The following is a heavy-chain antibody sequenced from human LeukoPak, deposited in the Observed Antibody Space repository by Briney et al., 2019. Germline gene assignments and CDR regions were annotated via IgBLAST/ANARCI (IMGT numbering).Heavy chain of an antibody. CDR2: IDWDDDK. CDR3: ARAFPTVTTFDY. CDR1: GFSLGNSGMC. V-gene: IGHV2-70*11. D-gene: IGHD4-17*01. Sequence: ESGPTLVNPTRTLTLTCTFSGFSLGNSGMCVSWIRQPPGKALEWLARIDWDDDKYYSTSLQTRLTISKDTSKNQVVLTMTNMDPVDTATYYCARAFPTVTTFDYWGQGTLVTVSS. J-gene: IGHJ4*02.